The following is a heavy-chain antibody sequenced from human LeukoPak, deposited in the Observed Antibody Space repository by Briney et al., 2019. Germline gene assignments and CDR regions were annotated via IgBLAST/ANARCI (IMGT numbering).Heavy chain of an antibody. V-gene: IGHV1-18*04. J-gene: IGHJ4*02. CDR1: GYTFTDYY. D-gene: IGHD1-26*01. Sequence: ASVKVSCKASGYTFTDYYIHWVRQAPGQGLEWMGWISAYNGNTNYAQKLQGRVTMTTDTSTSTAYMELRSLRSDDTAVYYCVRDGGGATGFDYWGQGTLVTVSS. CDR3: VRDGGGATGFDY. CDR2: ISAYNGNT.